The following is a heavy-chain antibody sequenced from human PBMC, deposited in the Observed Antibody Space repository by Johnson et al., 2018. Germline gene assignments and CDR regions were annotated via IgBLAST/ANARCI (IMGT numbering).Heavy chain of an antibody. D-gene: IGHD1-7*01. CDR3: ARDQLRAYYYYGMDV. V-gene: IGHV3-33*01. Sequence: QVQLQESGGGVVQPGRSLRLSCVASEFSFSTYGMHWVRQAPGKGLEWVAVIGHDGGNQYYADSVKGRFTISRDNSENTLYLQMNSLRDEDTSVYYCARDQLRAYYYYGMDVGGQGTAGTVSS. CDR1: EFSFSTYG. CDR2: IGHDGGNQ. J-gene: IGHJ6*02.